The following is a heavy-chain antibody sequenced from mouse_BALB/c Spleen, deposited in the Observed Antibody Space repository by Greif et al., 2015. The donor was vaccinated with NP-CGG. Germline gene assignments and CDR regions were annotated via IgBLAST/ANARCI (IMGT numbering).Heavy chain of an antibody. D-gene: IGHD2-4*01. CDR1: GYTFTEYT. CDR2: FYPGSGSI. CDR3: ARHEEGYDYGGFDY. V-gene: IGHV1-62-2*01. J-gene: IGHJ2*01. Sequence: QVHVQQSGAALVKPGASVKLSCKASGYTFTEYTIHWVKQRSGQGLEWIGWFYPGSGSIKYNEKFKDKATLTADKSSSTVYMELSRLTSEDSAVHFCARHEEGYDYGGFDYWGQGTTLTVSS.